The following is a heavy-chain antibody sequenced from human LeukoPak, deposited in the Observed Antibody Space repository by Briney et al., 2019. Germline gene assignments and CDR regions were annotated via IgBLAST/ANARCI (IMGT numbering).Heavy chain of an antibody. CDR2: IWFDGSNR. CDR3: VRDYCSGGSCYESNWFDP. CDR1: GFSLSGYW. D-gene: IGHD2-15*01. J-gene: IGHJ5*02. Sequence: GGSLRLSCVASGFSLSGYWMYWVRQAPGKGLEWVAVIWFDGSNRNHADSVKGRFTISRDNSKNTLFLQMNSLRVEDTAVYFCVRDYCSGGSCYESNWFDPWGQGTLVTVSS. V-gene: IGHV3-33*08.